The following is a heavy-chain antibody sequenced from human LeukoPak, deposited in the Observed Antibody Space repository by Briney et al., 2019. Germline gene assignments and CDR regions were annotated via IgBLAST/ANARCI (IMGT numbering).Heavy chain of an antibody. V-gene: IGHV4-59*01. CDR1: GGSISDYY. J-gene: IGHJ4*02. CDR3: ARVRDGYNYGGFDY. CDR2: IYYTGNT. Sequence: PSETLSLTCTVSGGSISDYYWTWIRQPPGKGLEWIGYIYYTGNTNSNPSLKSRVTISVDTSKNQFFLILSSVTAADTAVYYCARVRDGYNYGGFDYWGQGTLVTVPS. D-gene: IGHD5-24*01.